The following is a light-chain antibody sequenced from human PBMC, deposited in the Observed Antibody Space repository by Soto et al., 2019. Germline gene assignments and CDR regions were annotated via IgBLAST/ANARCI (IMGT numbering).Light chain of an antibody. CDR1: SGSVSTSYY. V-gene: IGLV8-61*01. CDR2: STN. J-gene: IGLJ3*02. Sequence: QTVVTQEPSFSVSPGGTVTLTCALSSGSVSTSYYPSWYQQTPGQPPRTLIYSTNTRSPGVPDRFSGSILGNKAALTITGAKADYECDYYCVLYMGSGISVFGGGTKLTVL. CDR3: VLYMGSGISV.